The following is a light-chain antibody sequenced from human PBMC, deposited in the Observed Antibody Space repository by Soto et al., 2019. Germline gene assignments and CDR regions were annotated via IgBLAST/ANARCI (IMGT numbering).Light chain of an antibody. CDR3: LQYGSSPPIT. CDR2: GVS. V-gene: IGKV3-15*01. J-gene: IGKJ5*01. Sequence: EIVMTQSPATLSVSPGERATLSCRASQSVRSDLAWYQHKPGLAPRLLIYGVSTRATGIPVRFSGSGSGTEFTLSISSLQSEDSAIYYCLQYGSSPPITFGQGTRLEI. CDR1: QSVRSD.